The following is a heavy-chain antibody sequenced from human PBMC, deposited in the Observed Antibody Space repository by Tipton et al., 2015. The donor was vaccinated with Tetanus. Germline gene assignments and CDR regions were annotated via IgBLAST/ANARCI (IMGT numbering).Heavy chain of an antibody. Sequence: QLVQSGAEVKKPGSSVKVSCKASGGTFSSYAISWVRQAPGQGLEWMGGIIPIFGTANYAQKFQGRVTITADESTSTAYMELSSRRSEDTAVYYCAPASGTTLSYIAVAGKLDYWGQGTLVTVSS. CDR2: IIPIFGTA. V-gene: IGHV1-69*01. D-gene: IGHD6-19*01. J-gene: IGHJ4*02. CDR3: APASGTTLSYIAVAGKLDY. CDR1: GGTFSSYA.